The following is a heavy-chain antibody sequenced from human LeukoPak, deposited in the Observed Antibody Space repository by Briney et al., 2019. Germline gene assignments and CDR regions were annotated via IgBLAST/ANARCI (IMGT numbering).Heavy chain of an antibody. CDR2: IIPILDTS. D-gene: IGHD6-13*01. J-gene: IGHJ4*02. V-gene: IGHV1-69*13. CDR1: GYTFTSYG. Sequence: SVKVSCKASGYTFTSYGISWVRQAPGQGLEWMGGIIPILDTSNYAQKFQGRVTITADESTSTAYLEVSSLTSEDTAVYYCASQAAADDYWGQGTLVTVSS. CDR3: ASQAAADDY.